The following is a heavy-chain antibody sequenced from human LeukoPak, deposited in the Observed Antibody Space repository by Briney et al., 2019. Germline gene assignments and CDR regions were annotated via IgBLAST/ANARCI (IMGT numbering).Heavy chain of an antibody. CDR3: ARQEYISSWHLDY. CDR2: IYYSGST. Sequence: SETLSLTCTVSGGSISSSSYYWGWIRQPPGEGLEWIGSIYYSGSTYYNPSLRSRVTISIDTSKNQFSLKLSSVTAADTAVYYCARQEYISSWHLDYWGQGTLVTVSS. D-gene: IGHD6-13*01. CDR1: GGSISSSSYY. J-gene: IGHJ4*02. V-gene: IGHV4-39*01.